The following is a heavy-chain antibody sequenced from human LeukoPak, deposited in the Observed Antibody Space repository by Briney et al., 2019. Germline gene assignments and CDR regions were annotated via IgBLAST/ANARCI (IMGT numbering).Heavy chain of an antibody. CDR1: GYSFTSYW. D-gene: IGHD2-21*02. CDR2: IDPSDSYT. CDR3: ARHPQDKFVTAIDE. V-gene: IGHV5-10-1*01. J-gene: IGHJ6*04. Sequence: GESLKISCKGSGYSFTSYWISGVRQMPGKGVGWIGRIDPSDSYTNYSPSFQGHVTLSADKSISTAYLQWSTLKASDTAKYDGARHPQDKFVTAIDEWGKGTTVTVSS.